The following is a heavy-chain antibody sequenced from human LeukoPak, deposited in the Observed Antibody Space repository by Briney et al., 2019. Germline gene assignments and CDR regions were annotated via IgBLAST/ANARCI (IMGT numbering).Heavy chain of an antibody. V-gene: IGHV3-23*01. Sequence: GGSLRLSCAASGFAFSGYAMSWVRQAPGKGLEWVSLISGSGGGTYYADSVKGRFTIFRDNSRNTQYLQMNSLRAEDTAVYYCAKTGTEDGYNIYFDHWGQGTLVTVSS. CDR3: AKTGTEDGYNIYFDH. D-gene: IGHD5-24*01. CDR1: GFAFSGYA. J-gene: IGHJ4*02. CDR2: ISGSGGGT.